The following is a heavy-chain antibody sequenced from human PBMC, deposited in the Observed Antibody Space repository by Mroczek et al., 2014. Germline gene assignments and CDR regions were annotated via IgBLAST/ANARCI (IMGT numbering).Heavy chain of an antibody. Sequence: QVQLQESGPGLVKPSETLSLTCTVSGGSISSYYWSWIRQPPGKGLEWIGYIYYSGSTNYNPSLKSRVTISVDTSKNQFSLKLSSVTAADTAVYYCARGAPYYSGYYYYYGMDVWGQGTTVTVSS. J-gene: IGHJ6*02. V-gene: IGHV4-59*01. CDR1: GGSISSYY. CDR3: ARGAPYYSGYYYYYGMDV. D-gene: IGHD2-15*01. CDR2: IYYSGST.